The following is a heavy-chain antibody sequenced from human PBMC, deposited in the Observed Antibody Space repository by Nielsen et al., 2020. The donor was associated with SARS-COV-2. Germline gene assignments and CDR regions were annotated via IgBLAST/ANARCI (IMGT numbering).Heavy chain of an antibody. CDR3: ARQGGGFWSGYYWDYYYGMDV. D-gene: IGHD3-3*01. J-gene: IGHJ6*02. CDR1: GYSFTSYW. Sequence: GGSLRLSCKASGYSFTSYWISWVRQMPGKGLEWMGRIDPSDSYTNYSPSFQGHVTISADKSISTAYLQWSSLKASDTAMYYCARQGGGFWSGYYWDYYYGMDVWGQGTTVTVSS. CDR2: IDPSDSYT. V-gene: IGHV5-10-1*01.